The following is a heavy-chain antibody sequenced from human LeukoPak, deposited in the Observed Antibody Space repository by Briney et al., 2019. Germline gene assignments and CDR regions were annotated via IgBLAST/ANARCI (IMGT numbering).Heavy chain of an antibody. V-gene: IGHV4-4*02. CDR2: VYHSGST. CDR3: GSGDYYYFDY. J-gene: IGHJ4*02. Sequence: PSGTLSLTCAVFGGSISSSNWWSWVRQPPGKGLEWIGEVYHSGSTNYNPSLKSRVTISIDKSKNQFSLNLSSVTAADTAVYYCGSGDYYYFDYWGQGTLVAVSS. D-gene: IGHD3-10*01. CDR1: GGSISSSNW.